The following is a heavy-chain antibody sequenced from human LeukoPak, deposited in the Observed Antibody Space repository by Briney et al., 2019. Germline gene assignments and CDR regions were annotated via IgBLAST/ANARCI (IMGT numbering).Heavy chain of an antibody. CDR1: GGSISSGSYY. CDR3: ARADSYYYYYMDV. CDR2: IYYSGST. J-gene: IGHJ6*03. Sequence: PSETLSLTCTVSGGSISSGSYYWSWIRQSPGKGLEWIGYIYYSGSTNYNPSLKSRVTISVDTSKNQFSLKLNSVTAADTAVYYCARADSYYYYYMDVWGKGTTVTISS. V-gene: IGHV4-61*01.